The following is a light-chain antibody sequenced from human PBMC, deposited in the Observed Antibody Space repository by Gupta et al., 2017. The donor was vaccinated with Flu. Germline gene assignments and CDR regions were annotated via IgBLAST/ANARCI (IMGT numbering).Light chain of an antibody. CDR3: QQYNSFPLT. CDR1: QSNSTW. V-gene: IGKV1-5*03. CDR2: KAS. J-gene: IGKJ4*01. Sequence: DIQMTQSPSTLSAPVGDRVTITCRASQSNSTWLAWYQQKPGKAPKLLIYKASTLESGVPSRFSGSGSGTEFTLTISSLQPDDFATYYCQQYNSFPLTFGGGTKVEIK.